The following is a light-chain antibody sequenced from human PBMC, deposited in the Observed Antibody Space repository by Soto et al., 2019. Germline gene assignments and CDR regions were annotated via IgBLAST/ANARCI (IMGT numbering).Light chain of an antibody. V-gene: IGKV3-20*01. CDR3: QQYGSSPRT. J-gene: IGKJ1*01. CDR2: GAS. CDR1: QSVSSSY. Sequence: EIVLTQSPGTLSLSPGERATLSCRASQSVSSSYLAWYQQKPGQAPRLLIYGASSRATVLPERFSRSGSGADFPLTISRLEPEYFAEYYCQQYGSSPRTFGQGTKVEIK.